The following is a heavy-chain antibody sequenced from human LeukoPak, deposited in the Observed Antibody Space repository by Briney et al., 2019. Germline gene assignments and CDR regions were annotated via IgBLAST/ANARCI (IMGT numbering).Heavy chain of an antibody. CDR2: IYTSGST. CDR1: GGSISSSSYY. J-gene: IGHJ3*02. Sequence: SETLSLTCTVAGGSISSSSYYWSWIRQPAGKGLEWIGCIYTSGSTNHNPSLKSRVTISVDTSKNQFSLKLSSVTAADTAVYYCARWTFGDDAFDIWGQGTMVTVSS. V-gene: IGHV4-61*02. D-gene: IGHD3-10*01. CDR3: ARWTFGDDAFDI.